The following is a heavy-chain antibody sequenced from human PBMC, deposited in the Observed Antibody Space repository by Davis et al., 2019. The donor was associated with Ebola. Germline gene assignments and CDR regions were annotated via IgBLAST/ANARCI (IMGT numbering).Heavy chain of an antibody. J-gene: IGHJ4*02. CDR1: RFTFSSYW. D-gene: IGHD2-21*02. CDR2: INSDGFST. CDR3: ARALGVVVTATSLGS. Sequence: GESLKISCATSRFTFSSYWMHWVRQAPGKGLVWVSRINSDGFSTNYADSVKGRFTISRDNSKNTLYLQMNSLRAEDTAVYYCARALGVVVTATSLGSWGQGTLVTVSS. V-gene: IGHV3-74*01.